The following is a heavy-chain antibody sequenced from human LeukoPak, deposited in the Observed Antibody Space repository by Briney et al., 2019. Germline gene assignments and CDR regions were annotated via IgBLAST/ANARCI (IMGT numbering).Heavy chain of an antibody. V-gene: IGHV4-31*03. D-gene: IGHD6-19*01. CDR1: GGSISSGGYY. J-gene: IGHJ4*02. CDR2: IYYSGST. CDR3: ARAPRIAVADTQFDY. Sequence: SETLSFTCTVSGGSISSGGYYWSWIRQHPGKGLEWIGYIYYSGSTYYNPSLKSRVTMSLDTPKNQFSLKMSSVTAADTAVYYCARAPRIAVADTQFDYWGQGTLVTVSS.